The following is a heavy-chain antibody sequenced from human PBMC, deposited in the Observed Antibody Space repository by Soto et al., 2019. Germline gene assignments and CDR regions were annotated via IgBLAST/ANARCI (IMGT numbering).Heavy chain of an antibody. V-gene: IGHV3-23*01. CDR3: AKVLSLYCSGGSCPGYYYYYYMDV. J-gene: IGHJ6*03. D-gene: IGHD2-15*01. CDR2: ISGSGGST. CDR1: GVTFSSYA. Sequence: ERSLRLSCAASGVTFSSYAMSWVRQAPGKGLEWVSAISGSGGSTYYADSVKGRFTISRDNSKNTLYLQMNSLRAEDTAIYYCAKVLSLYCSGGSCPGYYYYYYMDVWGKGTTVTVSS.